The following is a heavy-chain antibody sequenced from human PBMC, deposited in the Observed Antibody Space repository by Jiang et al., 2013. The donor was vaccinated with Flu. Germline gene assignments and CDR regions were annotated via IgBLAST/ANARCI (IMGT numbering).Heavy chain of an antibody. Sequence: SCKASGYTFTNYGISWVRQAPGQGLEWMGWISAFNDDINYVEKFQGRLTMTIDTATNTAYMELRSLSSDDTAVYYCARDYYSDCVFDYWGQGTLVTVSS. CDR2: ISAFNDDI. D-gene: IGHD4-11*01. J-gene: IGHJ4*02. CDR1: GYTFTNYG. V-gene: IGHV1-18*01. CDR3: ARDYYSDCVFDY.